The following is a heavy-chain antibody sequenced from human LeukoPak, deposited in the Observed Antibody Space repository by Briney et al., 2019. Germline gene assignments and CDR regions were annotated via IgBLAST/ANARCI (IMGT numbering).Heavy chain of an antibody. CDR2: INHNSGGT. J-gene: IGHJ5*02. CDR1: GYTFTGYY. V-gene: IGHV1-2*02. Sequence: ASVKVSCKTSGYTFTGYYIHWVRQAPGQGLEWMGWINHNSGGTNYAQKFQGRVTMTRDTSISTAYMELSRLRSDDTAVYYCARDLSSTWRNNWFDPWGQGTLVTVSS. D-gene: IGHD6-13*01. CDR3: ARDLSSTWRNNWFDP.